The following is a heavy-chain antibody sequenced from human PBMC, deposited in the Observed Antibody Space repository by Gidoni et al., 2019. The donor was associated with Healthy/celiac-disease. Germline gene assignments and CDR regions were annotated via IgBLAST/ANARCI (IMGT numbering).Heavy chain of an antibody. CDR1: GFTFSNAW. V-gene: IGHV3-15*01. CDR3: TTDISAAVLSTNVIDY. Sequence: EVQLVESGGGLVKPGGSLRLSCAASGFTFSNAWMSWVRQAPGKGRGWVGRIKSKTDGGTTDYAAPVKGRFTISREDSKNTLYLQMNSLKTEDTAVYYCTTDISAAVLSTNVIDYWGQGTLVTVSS. J-gene: IGHJ4*02. CDR2: IKSKTDGGTT. D-gene: IGHD6-13*01.